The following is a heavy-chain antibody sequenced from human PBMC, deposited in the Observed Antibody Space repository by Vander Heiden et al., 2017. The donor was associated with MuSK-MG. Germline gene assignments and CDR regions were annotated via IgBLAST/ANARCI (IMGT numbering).Heavy chain of an antibody. D-gene: IGHD3-3*01. CDR2: SYHSGST. J-gene: IGHJ4*02. CDR3: ARGSGGNEWWSGYYNRLGSVDY. V-gene: IGHV4-30-2*01. CDR1: GGSISSGGYS. Sequence: QLQLQESGSGLVKPSPTLSLTCAVSGGSISSGGYSWSWIRQPPGKGLEWIGYSYHSGSTYYNPSRKSRVTISVDRSKNQCSLKLSFVTAADTAGYYCARGSGGNEWWSGYYNRLGSVDYWGQGTRGNVAS.